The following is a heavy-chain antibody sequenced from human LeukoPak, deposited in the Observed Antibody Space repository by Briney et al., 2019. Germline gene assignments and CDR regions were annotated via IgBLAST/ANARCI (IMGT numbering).Heavy chain of an antibody. CDR2: ISSSSSYI. CDR3: ARVVGQLLYGAGDY. Sequence: PGGSLRLSCAGSGFTFSSLWMSWVRQAPGKGLEWVSSISSSSSYIYYADSVKGRFTISRDNAKDSLYLQMNSLRAEDTAVYYCARVVGQLLYGAGDYWGQGTLVTVSS. CDR1: GFTFSSLW. J-gene: IGHJ4*02. D-gene: IGHD2-2*02. V-gene: IGHV3-21*01.